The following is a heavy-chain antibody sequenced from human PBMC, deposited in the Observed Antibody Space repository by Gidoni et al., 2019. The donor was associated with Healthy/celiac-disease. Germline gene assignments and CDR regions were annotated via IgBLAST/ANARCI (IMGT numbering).Heavy chain of an antibody. CDR1: GFTFSSYD. D-gene: IGHD4-17*01. Sequence: EVQLVESGGGLVQPGGSLRLSCAASGFTFSSYDMHWVRQATGKGLEWVSAIGTAGDTYYPGSVKGRFTIFRENAKNSLYLQMNSLRAGDTAVYYCARAQVTVTTLGGLKNDAFDIWGQGTMVTVSS. CDR3: ARAQVTVTTLGGLKNDAFDI. V-gene: IGHV3-13*01. CDR2: IGTAGDT. J-gene: IGHJ3*02.